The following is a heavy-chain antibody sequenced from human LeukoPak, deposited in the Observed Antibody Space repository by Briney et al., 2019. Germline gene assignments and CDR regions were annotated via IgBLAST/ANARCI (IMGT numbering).Heavy chain of an antibody. CDR2: IYYTGGT. CDR3: ARHGYYYDSSGYFFDY. D-gene: IGHD3-22*01. CDR1: GGSLNNNTYH. V-gene: IGHV4-39*01. J-gene: IGHJ4*02. Sequence: SETLSLTCTASGGSLNNNTYHWAWIRQPPGKGLEWMDNIYYTGGTYYNPSLKSRVTISVDTSKNHFSLKLSSVTAADTAVYYCARHGYYYDSSGYFFDYWGQGTLVTVSS.